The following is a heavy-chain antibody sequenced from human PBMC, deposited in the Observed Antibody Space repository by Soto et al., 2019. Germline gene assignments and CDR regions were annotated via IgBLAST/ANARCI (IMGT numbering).Heavy chain of an antibody. Sequence: QVQLQQWGAGLLKPSETLSLTCAVYVGSFSGYYWTWIRQSPEKGLEWIGEVNHSGTTYYNPSLKTRVTISVHTPKNQFSLKMSSVTAADAAVYYCARGIGYCSSINCYSSRRLRFDSWGQGTLVTVSS. D-gene: IGHD2-2*01. CDR3: ARGIGYCSSINCYSSRRLRFDS. CDR1: VGSFSGYY. J-gene: IGHJ4*02. V-gene: IGHV4-34*01. CDR2: VNHSGTT.